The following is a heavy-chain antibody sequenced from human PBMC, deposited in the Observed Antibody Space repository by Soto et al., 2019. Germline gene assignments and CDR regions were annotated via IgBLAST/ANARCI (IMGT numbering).Heavy chain of an antibody. J-gene: IGHJ6*02. CDR3: ARELELRDYDILTGYNYGMDV. CDR2: ISGSGGST. D-gene: IGHD3-9*01. V-gene: IGHV3-23*01. CDR1: GFTFSSYA. Sequence: EVQLLESGGGLVQPGGSLRLSCAASGFTFSSYAMSWVRQAPGKGLEWVSAISGSGGSTYYADSVKGRFTISRDNSKNTLYLQMNSLRAEDTAVYYCARELELRDYDILTGYNYGMDVWGQGTTVTVSS.